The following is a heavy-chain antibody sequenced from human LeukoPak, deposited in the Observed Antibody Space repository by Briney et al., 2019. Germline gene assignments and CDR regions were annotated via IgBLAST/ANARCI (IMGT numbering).Heavy chain of an antibody. CDR3: AKGGSNYYYYGMDV. D-gene: IGHD3-16*01. CDR2: ISHDGSNQ. J-gene: IGHJ6*04. Sequence: GGSLRLSCAASGFTFSSYGMHWVRQAPGKGLEWVAIISHDGSNQYYADSVKGRFTISRDNSKNTLYLQMNSLRAEDTAVYYCAKGGSNYYYYGMDVWGKGTTVTVSS. CDR1: GFTFSSYG. V-gene: IGHV3-30*18.